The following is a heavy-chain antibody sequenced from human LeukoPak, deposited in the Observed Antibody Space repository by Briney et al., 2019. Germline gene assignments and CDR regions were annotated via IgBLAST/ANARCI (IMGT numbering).Heavy chain of an antibody. D-gene: IGHD1-14*01. CDR3: ITASPTTYYYYYMDV. Sequence: GGSLRLSCAASGFTFRDAWMTWVRQAPGKGLEWVGRIKSKTDGGTTDYAAPVKGRFTISRDDSKNTLYLQMSSLKTEDTAVYYCITASPTTYYYYYMDVWGKGTTVTVSS. J-gene: IGHJ6*03. V-gene: IGHV3-15*01. CDR1: GFTFRDAW. CDR2: IKSKTDGGTT.